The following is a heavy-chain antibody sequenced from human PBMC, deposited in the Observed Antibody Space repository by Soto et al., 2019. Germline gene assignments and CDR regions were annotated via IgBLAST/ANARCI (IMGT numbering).Heavy chain of an antibody. V-gene: IGHV3-23*01. Sequence: GGSLRLSCAASGFAFRGDAMSWVRQAPGKGLEWVSSISGSGEMTHYADSVKGRFTISRDNAKNTLYLQMESLRAEDTALYYCARSEMTYNWNDWGQGALVTVSS. CDR1: GFAFRGDA. CDR2: ISGSGEMT. D-gene: IGHD1-20*01. CDR3: ARSEMTYNWND. J-gene: IGHJ4*02.